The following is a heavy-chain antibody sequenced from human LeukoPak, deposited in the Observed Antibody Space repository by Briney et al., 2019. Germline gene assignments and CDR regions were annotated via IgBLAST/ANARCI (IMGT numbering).Heavy chain of an antibody. D-gene: IGHD6-13*01. J-gene: IGHJ2*01. CDR1: GGSFSSYY. CDR2: IYTSGST. V-gene: IGHV4-4*07. CDR3: ARDKQQLVHLSQAASGSGSWYFDL. Sequence: SETLSLTCAVYGGSFSSYYWSWIRQPAGKGLEWIGRIYTSGSTNYSPSLKSRVTMSVDTSKNQFSLKLSSVTAADTAVYYCARDKQQLVHLSQAASGSGSWYFDLWGRGTLVTVSS.